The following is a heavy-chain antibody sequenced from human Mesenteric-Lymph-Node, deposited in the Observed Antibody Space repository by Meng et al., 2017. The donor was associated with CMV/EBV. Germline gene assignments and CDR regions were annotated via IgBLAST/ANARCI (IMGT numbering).Heavy chain of an antibody. D-gene: IGHD3-22*01. CDR1: GGTFSGYY. CDR3: ARAPFYYDASGYALDY. Sequence: GGTFSGYYWSWIRQSPGKGLEWIGEIDHSGSTSYKPSLTRRITMSVDTSRTQFSLTLNSVTAADTAVYYCARAPFYYDASGYALDYWGQGTLVTVSS. CDR2: IDHSGST. V-gene: IGHV4-34*01. J-gene: IGHJ4*01.